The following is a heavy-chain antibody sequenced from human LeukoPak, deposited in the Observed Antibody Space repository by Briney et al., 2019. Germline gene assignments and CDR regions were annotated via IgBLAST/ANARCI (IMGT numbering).Heavy chain of an antibody. V-gene: IGHV1-69*04. Sequence: SVKVSCKASGGTFSSYAISWVRQAPGQGLEWMGRIIPILGIANYAQKFQGRVTITADKSTSTAYMELSSLRSEDTAVYYCASDSHPLTARDIVVVVAATVVWGQGTLVTVSS. CDR3: ASDSHPLTARDIVVVVAATVV. J-gene: IGHJ4*02. CDR1: GGTFSSYA. CDR2: IIPILGIA. D-gene: IGHD2-15*01.